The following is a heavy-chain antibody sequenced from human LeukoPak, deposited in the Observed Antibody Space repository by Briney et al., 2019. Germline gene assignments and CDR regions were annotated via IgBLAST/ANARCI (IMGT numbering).Heavy chain of an antibody. Sequence: PSETLSLTCTVSGGSINSGDYYWSWIRQPPGKGLEWIGCCSYSGSTYYNPSLKSRVTISVDTSKNQFSLKLSSVTAADTAVYYCARLGPAAGTSFDYWGQGTLVTVSS. CDR2: CSYSGST. CDR1: GGSINSGDYY. J-gene: IGHJ4*02. V-gene: IGHV4-30-4*01. CDR3: ARLGPAAGTSFDY. D-gene: IGHD6-13*01.